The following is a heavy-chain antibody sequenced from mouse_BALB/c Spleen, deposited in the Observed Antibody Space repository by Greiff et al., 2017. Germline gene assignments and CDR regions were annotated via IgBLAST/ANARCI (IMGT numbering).Heavy chain of an antibody. CDR1: GYAFTNYL. D-gene: IGHD2-10*02. V-gene: IGHV1-54*01. Sequence: QVQLKESGAELVRPGTSVKVSCKASGYAFTNYLIEWVKQRPGQGLEWIGVINPGSGGTNYNEKFKGKATLTADTSSSTAYMQLSSLTSDDSAVYFCARSVYGNYGYAMDYWGQGTSVTVSS. CDR2: INPGSGGT. CDR3: ARSVYGNYGYAMDY. J-gene: IGHJ4*01.